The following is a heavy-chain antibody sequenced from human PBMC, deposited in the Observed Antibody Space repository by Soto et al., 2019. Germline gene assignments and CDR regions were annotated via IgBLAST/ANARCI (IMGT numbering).Heavy chain of an antibody. CDR2: IKPDGSEI. CDR1: GFSFSSYW. J-gene: IGHJ4*02. V-gene: IGHV3-7*05. CDR3: ARSISAIPGDN. Sequence: EVQLVESGGGLVQPGGSLRLSCAASGFSFSSYWMSWVRQVPGKGLEWVANIKPDGSEIYYVDSVKGRFTISRDNAKNSVYLQMNSLSAEHTAMYHCARSISAIPGDNWGQGTLVTVSS. D-gene: IGHD2-2*01.